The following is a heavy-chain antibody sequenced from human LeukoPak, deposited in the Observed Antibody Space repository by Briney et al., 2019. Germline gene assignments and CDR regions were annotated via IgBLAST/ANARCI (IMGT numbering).Heavy chain of an antibody. Sequence: GGSLRLSCAASGFTFSNFAMTWARQAPGKGLEWVSSISDSGGSTYYADSVKGRFTISRDNYKNTLYLQMNSLRAEDTAVYYCARDPNGNYVGAFDFQRWGLGTLVTVSS. J-gene: IGHJ1*01. D-gene: IGHD4-17*01. CDR3: ARDPNGNYVGAFDFQR. CDR1: GFTFSNFA. V-gene: IGHV3-23*01. CDR2: ISDSGGST.